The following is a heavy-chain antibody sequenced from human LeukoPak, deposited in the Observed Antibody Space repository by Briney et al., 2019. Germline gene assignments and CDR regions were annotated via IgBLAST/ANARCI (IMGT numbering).Heavy chain of an antibody. V-gene: IGHV3-30-3*01. J-gene: IGHJ6*03. D-gene: IGHD6-13*01. CDR1: GFTFSSYA. CDR3: ARDGPPQAGTYYYMDV. Sequence: GRSLRLSCAASGFTFSSYAMHWVRQAPGKGLEWVAVISYDGSNKYYADSVKGRFTISRDNSKNTLYLQMNSLRAEDTAVYYCARDGPPQAGTYYYMDVWGKGTTVTVSS. CDR2: ISYDGSNK.